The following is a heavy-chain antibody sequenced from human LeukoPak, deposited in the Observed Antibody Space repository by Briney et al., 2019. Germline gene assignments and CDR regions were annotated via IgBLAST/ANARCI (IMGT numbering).Heavy chain of an antibody. CDR3: ARVWVVPAAMGAADAFDI. J-gene: IGHJ3*02. V-gene: IGHV1-18*01. CDR2: ISAYNGNT. CDR1: GYTFTSYG. D-gene: IGHD2-2*01. Sequence: ASVKVSCKASGYTFTSYGISWVRQAPGQGLEWMGWISAYNGNTNYAQKLQGGVTMTTDTSTSTAYMELRSLRSDDTAVYYCARVWVVPAAMGAADAFDIWGQGTMVTVSS.